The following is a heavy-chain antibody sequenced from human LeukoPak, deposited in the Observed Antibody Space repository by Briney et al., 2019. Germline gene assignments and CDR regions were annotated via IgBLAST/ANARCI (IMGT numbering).Heavy chain of an antibody. V-gene: IGHV3-30*02. CDR1: GFTFSSYG. CDR3: AKMVTAIPNAPFNY. Sequence: PGGSLRLSCAASGFTFSSYGMHWVRQAPGKGLEWVAFIRYDGSNKYYADSVKGRFTISRDNSKNTLYLQMNSLRAEDTAVYYCAKMVTAIPNAPFNYWGQGTLVTVSS. D-gene: IGHD2-21*02. J-gene: IGHJ4*02. CDR2: IRYDGSNK.